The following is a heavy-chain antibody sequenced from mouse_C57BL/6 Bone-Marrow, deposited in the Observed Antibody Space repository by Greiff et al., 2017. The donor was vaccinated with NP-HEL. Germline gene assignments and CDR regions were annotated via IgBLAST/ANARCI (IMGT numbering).Heavy chain of an antibody. CDR1: GYTFTSYW. CDR3: ARYYYGSRGWYFDV. V-gene: IGHV1-72*01. J-gene: IGHJ1*03. Sequence: VQLQQPGADLVTPGASVKLSCKASGYTFTSYWMHWVKQRPGRGLAWIGRIDPNSGGTKFNEKFKTKATLTVDKRSSTAYMQLSSLTSEASAVYDCARYYYGSRGWYFDVWGTGTTVTVSS. D-gene: IGHD1-1*01. CDR2: IDPNSGGT.